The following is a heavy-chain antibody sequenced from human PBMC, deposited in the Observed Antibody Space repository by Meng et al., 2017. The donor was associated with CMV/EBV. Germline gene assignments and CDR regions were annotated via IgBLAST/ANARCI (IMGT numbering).Heavy chain of an antibody. CDR3: ARGYCSSTSCYMGYLGRAFDI. CDR2: INPNSGGT. V-gene: IGHV1-2*02. Sequence: ASVNVSCKASGYTFTGYYMHWVRQAPGQGLEWMGWINPNSGGTNYAQKFQGRVTMTRDTSISTAYMELSRLRSDDTAVYYCARGYCSSTSCYMGYLGRAFDIWGQGTMVTVSS. CDR1: GYTFTGYY. D-gene: IGHD2-2*02. J-gene: IGHJ3*02.